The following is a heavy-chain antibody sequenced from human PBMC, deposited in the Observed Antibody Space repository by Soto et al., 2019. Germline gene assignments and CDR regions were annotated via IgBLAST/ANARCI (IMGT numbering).Heavy chain of an antibody. CDR3: AKHLGGVRTSRYGLDV. V-gene: IGHV3-43*01. Sequence: EVQLVESGGGVVQPGGSLRLSCAVSGFTFGEYIMHWVRQRPGKGLEWVALITWDGNRAHYADSVKGRFTISRDNRKNSLFLEMNTLRPEDTALYYCAKHLGGVRTSRYGLDVWGQGTTVTVSS. CDR2: ITWDGNRA. CDR1: GFTFGEYI. D-gene: IGHD3-16*01. J-gene: IGHJ6*02.